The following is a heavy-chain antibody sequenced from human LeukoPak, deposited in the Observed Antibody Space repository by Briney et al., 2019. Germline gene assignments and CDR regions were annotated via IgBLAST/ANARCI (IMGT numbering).Heavy chain of an antibody. CDR3: ARDQLELRNWFDP. V-gene: IGHV3-33*01. J-gene: IGHJ5*02. CDR2: IWYDGSKK. CDR1: GFTVTSYG. Sequence: PGRSLRLSCAASGFTVTSYGMHWVRQAPGKGLEWVAVIWYDGSKKYYADSVKGRFTISSDNSKNTLYLQMISLRAEDTAVYYCARDQLELRNWFDPWGQGTLVTVSS. D-gene: IGHD1-7*01.